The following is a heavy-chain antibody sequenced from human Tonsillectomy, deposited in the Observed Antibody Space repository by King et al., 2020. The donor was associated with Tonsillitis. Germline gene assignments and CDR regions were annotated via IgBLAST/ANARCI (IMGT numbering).Heavy chain of an antibody. J-gene: IGHJ3*02. CDR1: GFTFDDYA. D-gene: IGHD6-19*01. Sequence: VQLVESGGGLVQPGRSLRLSCAAAGFTFDDYAMHWVRQAPGKGLEWVSGISWYSGSIGYADSVKGRFTISRDNAKNSLNLQLNSLRAEDTAVYDCAKSSSGSHHDAFDIWGQGTMVTVSS. V-gene: IGHV3-9*01. CDR2: ISWYSGSI. CDR3: AKSSSGSHHDAFDI.